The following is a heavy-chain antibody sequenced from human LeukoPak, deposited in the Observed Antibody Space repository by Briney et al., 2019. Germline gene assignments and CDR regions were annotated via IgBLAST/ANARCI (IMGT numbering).Heavy chain of an antibody. CDR3: VRGGGYGSGSPLIHFDY. CDR2: IYYSGTT. D-gene: IGHD3-10*01. CDR1: GGSISSSSYY. Sequence: KTSETLSLICTVSGGSISSSSYYWGWIRQPPGKGLEWIGTIYYSGTTYYNPSLKSRVTISVDTSKNQFSLKLSSVTAADTAVYYCVRGGGYGSGSPLIHFDYWGEETLVTVSS. J-gene: IGHJ4*02. V-gene: IGHV4-39*07.